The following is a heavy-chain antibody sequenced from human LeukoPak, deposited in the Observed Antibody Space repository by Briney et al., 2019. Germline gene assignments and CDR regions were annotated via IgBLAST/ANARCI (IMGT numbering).Heavy chain of an antibody. Sequence: GGSLRLSCAASGFTFSSYGMHWVRQAPGKGLEWVAVMSNDGSNKYYANSVKGRFTISRDNSKNTLYLQMNSLRAEDTAVYYCAKAGYSSSWYGDYWGQGTLVTVSS. CDR3: AKAGYSSSWYGDY. D-gene: IGHD6-13*01. CDR1: GFTFSSYG. V-gene: IGHV3-30*18. J-gene: IGHJ4*02. CDR2: MSNDGSNK.